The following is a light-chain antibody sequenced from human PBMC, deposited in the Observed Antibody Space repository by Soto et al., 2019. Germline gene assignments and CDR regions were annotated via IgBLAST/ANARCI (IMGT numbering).Light chain of an antibody. Sequence: EIVMTQSPATLSLSPGERAALSCRASQSINSELAWYQQKPGQPPRLLIYGASTRATCVPARFTGSESGSEFTLTISGLQSEDFAVYYCQQGHNWPLPFCQGTRLEI. CDR3: QQGHNWPLP. V-gene: IGKV3-15*01. CDR1: QSINSE. CDR2: GAS. J-gene: IGKJ2*01.